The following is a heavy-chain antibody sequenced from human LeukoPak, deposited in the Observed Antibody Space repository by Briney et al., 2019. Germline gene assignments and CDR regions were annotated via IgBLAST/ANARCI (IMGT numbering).Heavy chain of an antibody. V-gene: IGHV4-34*01. CDR1: GGSFNGYH. J-gene: IGHJ4*02. D-gene: IGHD2-2*01. CDR2: INDSGSP. Sequence: SETLSLTCEVSGGSFNGYHWTWIRQSPGKGLEWIGEINDSGSPIYSPSLRSRLTISVDTSKNQFSVTLTSVTVADTAVYYCARGPHQHWPLGQFWGQGSLVTVSS. CDR3: ARGPHQHWPLGQF.